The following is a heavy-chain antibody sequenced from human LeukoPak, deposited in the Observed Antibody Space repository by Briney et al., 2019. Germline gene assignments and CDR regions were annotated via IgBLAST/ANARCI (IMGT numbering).Heavy chain of an antibody. V-gene: IGHV4-39*01. Sequence: SETLSLTCTVSGGSISSSSYYWGWIRQPPGKGLEWIGSIYYSGSTYYNPSRKSRVTISVDTSKNQFSLKLSSVTAADTAVYYCARPGYSYGYPVWFDPWGQGTLVTVSS. CDR3: ARPGYSYGYPVWFDP. CDR2: IYYSGST. D-gene: IGHD5-18*01. J-gene: IGHJ5*02. CDR1: GGSISSSSYY.